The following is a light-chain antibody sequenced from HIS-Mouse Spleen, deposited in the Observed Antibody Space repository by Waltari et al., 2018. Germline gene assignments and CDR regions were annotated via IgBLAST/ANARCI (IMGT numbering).Light chain of an antibody. J-gene: IGLJ2*01. CDR1: SSDVGSYNL. CDR3: CSYAGSSTVV. CDR2: EGS. V-gene: IGLV2-23*01. Sequence: QSALTQPASVSGSPGQSITISCTGTSSDVGSYNLFSWNQHHPGTAPKLLIYEGSKRPPGVSNHFSGSKSANTASLTISGLQAEDEADYYCCSYAGSSTVVFGGGTKLTVL.